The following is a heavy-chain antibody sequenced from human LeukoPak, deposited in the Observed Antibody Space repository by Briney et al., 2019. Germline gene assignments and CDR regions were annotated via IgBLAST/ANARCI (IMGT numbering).Heavy chain of an antibody. Sequence: PGGSLRLSCAASGITFGNNWMHWVRQGPGKGLVWISRINSDGGGAIYADSVKGRFTVSRDNAKNTLYLQMNSLRAEDTAVYYCARDVPHNWFDPWGQGTLVTASS. CDR2: INSDGGGA. V-gene: IGHV3-74*01. J-gene: IGHJ5*02. CDR1: GITFGNNW. CDR3: ARDVPHNWFDP.